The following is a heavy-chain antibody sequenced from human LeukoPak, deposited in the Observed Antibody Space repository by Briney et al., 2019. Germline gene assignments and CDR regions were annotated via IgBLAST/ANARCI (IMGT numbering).Heavy chain of an antibody. CDR3: ARLTRLSTSPDRYYLDY. J-gene: IGHJ4*02. D-gene: IGHD6-6*01. CDR2: IYTSGGT. Sequence: SETLSLTCTVSGDSFSSYFWSWIRQPPGKGLEWIGYIYTSGGTNYIPSLKGRVTISIDTSKNQFSLKLSSVTAADSAVYYCARLTRLSTSPDRYYLDYWGQGTLVTVSS. CDR1: GDSFSSYF. V-gene: IGHV4-4*09.